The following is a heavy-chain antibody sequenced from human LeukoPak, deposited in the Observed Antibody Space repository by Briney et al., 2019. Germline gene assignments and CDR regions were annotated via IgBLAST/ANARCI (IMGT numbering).Heavy chain of an antibody. J-gene: IGHJ5*02. CDR3: ARRVTPNWFDP. Sequence: PSETLSLTCTVSGGSISSYYWTWMRQPPGKGLEWIGYSYDSGSTNYNPSLKSRVTISVDTSKNQFSLKLSSVTTADTAVYYCARRVTPNWFDPWGQGTLVTVSS. CDR2: SYDSGST. V-gene: IGHV4-59*08. CDR1: GGSISSYY. D-gene: IGHD2-21*02.